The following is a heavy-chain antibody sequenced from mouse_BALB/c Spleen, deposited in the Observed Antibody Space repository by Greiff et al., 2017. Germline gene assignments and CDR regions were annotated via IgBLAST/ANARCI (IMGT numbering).Heavy chain of an antibody. D-gene: IGHD2-10*02. CDR3: ARQYGNYYAMDY. CDR2: IWSDGST. V-gene: IGHV2-6-2*01. Sequence: VQLQQSGPDLVAPSQSLSITCTVSGFSLTSYGVHWVRQPPGKGLEWLVVIWSDGSTTYNSALKSRLSISKDNSKSQVFLKMNSLQTDDTAMYYCARQYGNYYAMDYWGQGTSVTVSS. J-gene: IGHJ4*01. CDR1: GFSLTSYG.